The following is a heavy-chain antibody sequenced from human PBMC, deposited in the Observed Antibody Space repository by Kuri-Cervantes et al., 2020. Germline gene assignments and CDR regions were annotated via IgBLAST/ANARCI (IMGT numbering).Heavy chain of an antibody. D-gene: IGHD5-18*01. Sequence: ASVKVSCKASGYTFSSYDINWVRQATGQGLEWMGWMNPDTGNTGYAQKFQGRVTMTRTTSITTAYMELSSLRSGDTAVYYCARAMDTVYYYGMDVWGQGTTVTVSS. V-gene: IGHV1-8*01. CDR2: MNPDTGNT. CDR1: GYTFSSYD. J-gene: IGHJ6*02. CDR3: ARAMDTVYYYGMDV.